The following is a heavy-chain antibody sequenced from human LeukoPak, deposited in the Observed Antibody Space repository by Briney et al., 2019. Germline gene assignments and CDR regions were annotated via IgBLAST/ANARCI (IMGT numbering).Heavy chain of an antibody. CDR2: INPNSGGT. D-gene: IGHD3-22*01. CDR1: GYTFTGYY. V-gene: IGHV1-2*02. CDR3: ARVGVTMIVVGRDDVFDI. Sequence: ASVKVSCKASGYTFTGYYMHWVRQAPGQGLEWMGWINPNSGGTNYAQKFQGRVTMTRDTSISTAYMELSRLRSDDTAVYYCARVGVTMIVVGRDDVFDIWGQGTMVTVSS. J-gene: IGHJ3*02.